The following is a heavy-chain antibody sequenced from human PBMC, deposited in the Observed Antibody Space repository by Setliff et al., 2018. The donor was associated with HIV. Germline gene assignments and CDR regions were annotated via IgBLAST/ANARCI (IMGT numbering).Heavy chain of an antibody. CDR1: GFTFSRHW. V-gene: IGHV3-74*01. D-gene: IGHD3-22*01. CDR2: INGDGSST. CDR3: AKGSGYYSTDAFDI. J-gene: IGHJ3*02. Sequence: GASLRLSCAASGFTFSRHWMHWVRQASGKGLVWVSRINGDGSSTTYADSVKGRFTISRENAKNTLYLQMNSLRDEDTAVYYCAKGSGYYSTDAFDIWGQGTMVTVSS.